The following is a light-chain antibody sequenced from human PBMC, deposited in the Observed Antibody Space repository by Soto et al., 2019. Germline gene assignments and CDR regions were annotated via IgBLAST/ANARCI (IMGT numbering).Light chain of an antibody. CDR3: QQYDNYSP. CDR1: QSISDL. J-gene: IGKJ4*02. CDR2: KAS. Sequence: IQMTQSPSTLSASVGDRVTITCRASQSISDLLAWYQQKPGEAPKLLIYKASSLESGVPSRFSGSGSGTQFSLTISSLQPDDFATYYCQQYDNYSPFGGGTKAEIK. V-gene: IGKV1-5*03.